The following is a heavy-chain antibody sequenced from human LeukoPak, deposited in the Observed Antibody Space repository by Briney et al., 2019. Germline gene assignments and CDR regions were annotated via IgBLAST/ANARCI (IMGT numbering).Heavy chain of an antibody. D-gene: IGHD6-19*01. CDR1: GGSISSYY. CDR2: IYYSGST. Sequence: SETLSLTCTVSGGSISSYYWSWIRQPPGKGLEWIGYIYYSGSTYYNPSLKSRVTISVDTSKNQFSLKLSSVTAADTAVYYCARDTEQFYSSGSDYWGQGTLVTVSS. CDR3: ARDTEQFYSSGSDY. J-gene: IGHJ4*02. V-gene: IGHV4-59*12.